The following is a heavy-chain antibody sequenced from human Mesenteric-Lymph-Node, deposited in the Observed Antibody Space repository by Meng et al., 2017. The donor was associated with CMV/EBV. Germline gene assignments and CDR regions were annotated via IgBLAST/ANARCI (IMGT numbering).Heavy chain of an antibody. CDR3: ATSTATTSNFGRLWNS. CDR1: GGTFNIYT. V-gene: IGHV1-69*02. CDR2: VIPILNIT. D-gene: IGHD1-1*01. Sequence: SVKVSCKAFGGTFNIYTINWVRQAPGQGLEWMGRVIPILNITNSAQNFQGRLTIIADRSTNTAYMELPSLRSDDTAIYYCATSTATTSNFGRLWNSWGQGTEVTVSS. J-gene: IGHJ4*02.